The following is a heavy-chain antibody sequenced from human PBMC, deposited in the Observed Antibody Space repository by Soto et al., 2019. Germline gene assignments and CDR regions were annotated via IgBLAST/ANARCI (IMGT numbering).Heavy chain of an antibody. D-gene: IGHD1-26*01. V-gene: IGHV3-21*01. CDR1: FTFSMYS. J-gene: IGHJ5*02. CDR2: ISSGGSYI. Sequence: EVQVVESGGGLVQPGGSLRLSCSFTFSMYSMSWVRQAPGKGLEWVASISSGGSYIKYADSVKGRFTISRDNAKNSVSLQMNSLRVDDTAVYFCTRDQGGSYDSWFDPWGLGTLVTVSS. CDR3: TRDQGGSYDSWFDP.